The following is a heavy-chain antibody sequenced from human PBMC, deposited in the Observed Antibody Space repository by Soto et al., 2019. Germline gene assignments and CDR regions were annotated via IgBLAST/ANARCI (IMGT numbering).Heavy chain of an antibody. CDR3: ARAPGNSGYDYQYYFDY. D-gene: IGHD5-12*01. J-gene: IGHJ4*02. V-gene: IGHV4-34*01. CDR2: INHSGST. Sequence: SETLSLTCAVYGGSFSGYYWSWIRQPPGKGLEWIGEINHSGSTNYNPSLKSRVTISVDTSKNQFSLKLSSVTAADTAVYYCARAPGNSGYDYQYYFDYWGQGTLVTVSS. CDR1: GGSFSGYY.